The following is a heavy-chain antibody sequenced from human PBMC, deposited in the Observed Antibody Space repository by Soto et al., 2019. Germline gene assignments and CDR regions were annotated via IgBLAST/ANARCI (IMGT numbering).Heavy chain of an antibody. CDR2: IKSKTDGGTP. J-gene: IGHJ4*02. Sequence: GGSLRLSCAASGFSFTTAWINWVRQAPGKGLEWVGRIKSKTDGGTPDFAAPVRGRFAISRDDSKSMELSSLRSEDTAVYYCARDPTDYGGRFDYWGQGTLVTVSS. CDR1: GFSFTTAW. V-gene: IGHV3-15*07. D-gene: IGHD4-17*01. CDR3: ARDPTDYGGRFDY.